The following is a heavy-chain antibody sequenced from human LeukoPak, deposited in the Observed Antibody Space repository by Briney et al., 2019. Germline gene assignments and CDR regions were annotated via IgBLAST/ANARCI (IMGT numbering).Heavy chain of an antibody. Sequence: PGRSLRLSCAASGFTFSSSGMHWVRQAPGKGLEWVSTVSHDGSKRYYGDSVKGRFIISRDNSRDTVYLQMNSLRAEDTAVYFCAKDTSSPNSGFYHYWGQGTPVTVSS. CDR2: VSHDGSKR. CDR1: GFTFSSSG. CDR3: AKDTSSPNSGFYHY. J-gene: IGHJ4*02. V-gene: IGHV3-30*18. D-gene: IGHD6-19*01.